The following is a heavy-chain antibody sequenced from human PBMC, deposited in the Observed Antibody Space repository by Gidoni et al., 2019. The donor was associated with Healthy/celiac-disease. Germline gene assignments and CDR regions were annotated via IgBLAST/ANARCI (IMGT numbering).Heavy chain of an antibody. D-gene: IGHD3-16*01. Sequence: EVQLVQSGAEVKKPGESLKLSCKGSGYSFTSYWIGWVRQMPGKGLEWMGIIYPGDSDTRYSPSFQGPVTISADKSISTAYLQWSSLKASDTAMYYCATSNLGLGSSYAFDIWGQGTMVTVSS. V-gene: IGHV5-51*01. J-gene: IGHJ3*02. CDR3: ATSNLGLGSSYAFDI. CDR1: GYSFTSYW. CDR2: IYPGDSDT.